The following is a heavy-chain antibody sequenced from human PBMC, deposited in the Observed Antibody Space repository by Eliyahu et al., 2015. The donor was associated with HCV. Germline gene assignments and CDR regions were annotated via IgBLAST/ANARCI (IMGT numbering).Heavy chain of an antibody. J-gene: IGHJ6*02. Sequence: QMQLVQSGPEVKKPGTSVKVSCKASGFTFTSSAVQWVRQARGQRLEWIGWIVVGSGNTNYAQKFQERVTITRDMSTSTAYMELSSLRSEDTAVYYCAAAAGWGYYGMDVWGQGTTVTVSS. V-gene: IGHV1-58*01. CDR3: AAAAGWGYYGMDV. CDR2: IVVGSGNT. D-gene: IGHD6-13*01. CDR1: GFTFTSSA.